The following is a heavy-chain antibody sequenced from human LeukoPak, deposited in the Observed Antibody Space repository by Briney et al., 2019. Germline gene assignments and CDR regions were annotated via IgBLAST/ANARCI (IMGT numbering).Heavy chain of an antibody. D-gene: IGHD6-19*01. Sequence: ASVKVSRKASGFIFTKYGISWVRQAPGQGLEWVGWISGYNGDTNYAQKLQGRVTMTTDTSTTTAYMELRSLRSDDTGFYYCARDPSNTSGWKTWFDTWGQGTLVTVSS. CDR3: ARDPSNTSGWKTWFDT. CDR2: ISGYNGDT. CDR1: GFIFTKYG. V-gene: IGHV1-18*01. J-gene: IGHJ5*02.